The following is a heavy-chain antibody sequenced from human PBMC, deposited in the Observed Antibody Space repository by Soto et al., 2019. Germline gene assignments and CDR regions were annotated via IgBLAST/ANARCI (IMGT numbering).Heavy chain of an antibody. Sequence: EVQLVESGGGLAQSGGSLRLSCAASGFMFNDYEMNWVRQAPGKGLEWVSYISEGGTTTHYTDSVKGRFTISRDNAKESLYLQMNSLTPEDTATYFRVRDARGGGLLLWDCWGQGVVVSVSS. CDR2: ISEGGTTT. CDR3: VRDARGGGLLLWDC. V-gene: IGHV3-48*03. CDR1: GFMFNDYE. D-gene: IGHD3-16*01. J-gene: IGHJ4*02.